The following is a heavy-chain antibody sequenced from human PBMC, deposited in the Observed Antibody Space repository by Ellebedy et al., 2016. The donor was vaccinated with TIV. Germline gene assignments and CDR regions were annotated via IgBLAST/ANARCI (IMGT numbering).Heavy chain of an antibody. CDR3: ARGRGINGTTHHFGFDP. V-gene: IGHV4-61*02. J-gene: IGHJ5*02. D-gene: IGHD1-14*01. CDR2: IYTTGGV. Sequence: LRLXCSVSGGSISSGRFYWNWIRQPAGKGLEWLGRIYTTGGVDYNPSLKGRITMSIDTSKNQLSLRLTSVTAADTAVYYCARGRGINGTTHHFGFDPWGQGTLVTVSP. CDR1: GGSISSGRFY.